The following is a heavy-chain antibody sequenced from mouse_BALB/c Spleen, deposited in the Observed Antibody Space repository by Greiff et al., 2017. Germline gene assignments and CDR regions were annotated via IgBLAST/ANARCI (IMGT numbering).Heavy chain of an antibody. Sequence: EVQRVESGGGLVQPGGSRKLSCAASGFTFSSFGMHWVRQAPEKGLEWVAYISSGSSTIYYADTVKGRFTISRDNPKNTLFLQMTSLRSEDTAMYYCARWGNDYFDYWGQGTTLTVSS. J-gene: IGHJ2*01. CDR1: GFTFSSFG. V-gene: IGHV5-17*02. CDR2: ISSGSSTI. D-gene: IGHD2-1*01. CDR3: ARWGNDYFDY.